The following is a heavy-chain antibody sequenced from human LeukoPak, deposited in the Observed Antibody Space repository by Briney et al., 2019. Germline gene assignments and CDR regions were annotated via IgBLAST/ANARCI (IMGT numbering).Heavy chain of an antibody. CDR2: MNPNSGNT. CDR1: GYTFTIYG. J-gene: IGHJ4*02. D-gene: IGHD3-16*02. CDR3: ARGITFGGVIVIPGLTTFDY. Sequence: ASVKLSCKSSGYTFTIYGISWVRQAPGQGLEWMGWMNPNSGNTGYAQKFQGRVTITRNTSISTAYMELSSLRSEDTAVYYCARGITFGGVIVIPGLTTFDYWGQGTLVTVSS. V-gene: IGHV1-8*03.